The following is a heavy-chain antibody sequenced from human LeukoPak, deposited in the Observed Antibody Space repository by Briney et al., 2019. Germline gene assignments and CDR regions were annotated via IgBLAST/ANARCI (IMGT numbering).Heavy chain of an antibody. CDR1: GFTFSGYW. CDR2: PNQARSEK. CDR3: ARDKAVGPTLLDY. V-gene: IGHV3-7*01. D-gene: IGHD1-26*01. J-gene: IGHJ4*02. Sequence: PGGSLRLSCAASGFTFSGYWMSWVRHAPGQGPDPPAHPNQARSEKYFVDSVGGRFTISRDNAKNSLYLEMNSLRAEDTAVYYCARDKAVGPTLLDYWGQGTLVTVSS.